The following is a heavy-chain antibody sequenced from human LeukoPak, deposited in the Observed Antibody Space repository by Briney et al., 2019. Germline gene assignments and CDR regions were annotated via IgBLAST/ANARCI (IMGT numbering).Heavy chain of an antibody. J-gene: IGHJ4*02. CDR2: FNPSGDTT. Sequence: ASVKVSCKASGYTFTGYYMHWVRQAPGQGLEWLGIFNPSGDTTSYAQKFQGRVTMTTDTSTSTAYMELRSLRSDDTAVYYCARLGKWAVTTGGYYFDYWGKGTLVTVSS. D-gene: IGHD4-17*01. V-gene: IGHV1-46*01. CDR1: GYTFTGYY. CDR3: ARLGKWAVTTGGYYFDY.